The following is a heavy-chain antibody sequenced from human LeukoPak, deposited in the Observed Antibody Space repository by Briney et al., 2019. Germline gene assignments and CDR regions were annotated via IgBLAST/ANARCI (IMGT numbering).Heavy chain of an antibody. CDR1: GGSMNNYY. Sequence: PSETLSLTCTVSGGSMNNYYWNWIRQPAGKGLEWIGRIYISGSTNYNPSLKSRVTMSVDTPKNQFSLKLSSVTVADTAVYYCARDRGTWNDDGFDYWGQGTLVTVSS. CDR2: IYISGST. V-gene: IGHV4-4*07. D-gene: IGHD1-1*01. J-gene: IGHJ4*02. CDR3: ARDRGTWNDDGFDY.